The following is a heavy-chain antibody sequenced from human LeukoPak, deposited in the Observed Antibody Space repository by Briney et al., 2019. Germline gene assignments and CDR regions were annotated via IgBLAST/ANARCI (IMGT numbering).Heavy chain of an antibody. V-gene: IGHV1-18*01. CDR3: ARGWLRFETVYDY. D-gene: IGHD5-12*01. Sequence: RASVTVSCTASGYTFTSYGISWVRQAPGQGLEWMGWISAYNGNTNYAQKLQGRVTMTTDTSTSTAYMELGSLRSDDTAVYYCARGWLRFETVYDYWGQGTLVTVSS. J-gene: IGHJ4*02. CDR1: GYTFTSYG. CDR2: ISAYNGNT.